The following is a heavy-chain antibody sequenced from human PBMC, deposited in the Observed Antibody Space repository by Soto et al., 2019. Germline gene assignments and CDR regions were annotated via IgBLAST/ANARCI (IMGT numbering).Heavy chain of an antibody. J-gene: IGHJ6*02. CDR3: ARHSGPGAARTGRVYYYGMDV. Sequence: PSETLSLTCTVSGGSISSGDYYWSWIRQPPGKGLEWIGSIYYSGSTYYNPSLKSRVTISVDTSKNQFSLKLSSVTAADTAVYYCARHSGPGAARTGRVYYYGMDVWGQGTTVTVSS. D-gene: IGHD6-6*01. V-gene: IGHV4-39*01. CDR2: IYYSGST. CDR1: GGSISSGDYY.